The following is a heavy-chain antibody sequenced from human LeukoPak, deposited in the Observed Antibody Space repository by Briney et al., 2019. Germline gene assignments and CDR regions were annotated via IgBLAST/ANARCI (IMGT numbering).Heavy chain of an antibody. J-gene: IGHJ4*02. CDR1: GYTFTSYA. Sequence: EASVKVSCKASGYTFTSYAMNWMRQAPGQGLEWMGWINTNTGNPTYAQGFTGRFVFSLDTSVSTAYLQISSLKAEDTAVYYCARDIRIRDWNYATGYWGQGTLVTVSS. CDR3: ARDIRIRDWNYATGY. V-gene: IGHV7-4-1*02. CDR2: INTNTGNP. D-gene: IGHD1-7*01.